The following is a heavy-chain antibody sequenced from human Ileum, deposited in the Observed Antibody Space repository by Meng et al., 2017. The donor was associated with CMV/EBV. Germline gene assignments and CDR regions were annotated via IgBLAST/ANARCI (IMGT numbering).Heavy chain of an antibody. CDR2: INHSGST. V-gene: IGHV4-34*01. CDR3: ARTQDCSTTSCYTGFDP. CDR1: GGSFSGYY. D-gene: IGHD2-2*01. J-gene: IGHJ5*02. Sequence: YGGSFSGYYWSWIRQPPGKGLEWIGEINHSGSTNYNPSLKSRVTISVDTSENHFSLRLSSVTAADTAVYYCARTQDCSTTSCYTGFDPWGQGTLVTVSS.